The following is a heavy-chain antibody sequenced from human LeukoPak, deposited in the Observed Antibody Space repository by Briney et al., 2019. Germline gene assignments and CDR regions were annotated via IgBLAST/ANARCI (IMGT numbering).Heavy chain of an antibody. J-gene: IGHJ4*02. Sequence: GGSLRLSCAASGFTFSSYAMSWVRQAPGKGLEWVSGISGSGGSTYYADSVKGRFTISRDNSKNTLYLQMNSLRVEDTAVYYCAKDRGRTWVQVANWGQGTLVTVSS. CDR2: ISGSGGST. V-gene: IGHV3-23*01. CDR1: GFTFSSYA. D-gene: IGHD2-15*01. CDR3: AKDRGRTWVQVAN.